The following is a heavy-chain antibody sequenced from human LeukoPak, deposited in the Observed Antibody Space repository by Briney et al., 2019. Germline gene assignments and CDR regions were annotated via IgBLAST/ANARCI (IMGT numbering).Heavy chain of an antibody. Sequence: PSETLSLTCTVSGGSISSSSYYWGWIRQPPGKGLGWIGSIYYSGSTYYNPSLKSRVTISVDTSKNQFSLKLSSVTAADTAVYYCARVMDTAMFDWGQGTLVTVSS. D-gene: IGHD5-18*01. V-gene: IGHV4-39*01. CDR3: ARVMDTAMFD. J-gene: IGHJ4*02. CDR1: GGSISSSSYY. CDR2: IYYSGST.